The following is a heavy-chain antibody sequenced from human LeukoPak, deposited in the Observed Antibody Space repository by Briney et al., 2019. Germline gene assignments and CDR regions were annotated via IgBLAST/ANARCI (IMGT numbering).Heavy chain of an antibody. CDR1: GGTFSSYA. CDR2: IIPIFGTA. J-gene: IGHJ4*02. Sequence: ASVKVSCKASGGTFSSYAISWVRQAPGQGLEWMGGIIPIFGTANYAQKFQGRVTITADESTSTAYMELSSLRSEDTAVYYCASTSFRGTWFDYWGQGTLVTVSS. D-gene: IGHD2/OR15-2a*01. CDR3: ASTSFRGTWFDY. V-gene: IGHV1-69*01.